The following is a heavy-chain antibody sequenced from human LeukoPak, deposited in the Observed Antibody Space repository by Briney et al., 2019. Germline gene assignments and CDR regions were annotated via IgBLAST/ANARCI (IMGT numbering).Heavy chain of an antibody. D-gene: IGHD1-14*01. CDR3: ARDITRQDFDY. V-gene: IGHV7-4-1*02. CDR2: INTNTGNP. J-gene: IGHJ4*02. CDR1: GYSFTRYA. Sequence: ASVKVSFKASGYSFTRYAMNWVRQAPGQGLEWMGWINTNTGNPTYAQGFTGRFVFSLDTSVSTAYLQISSLKAEDTAVYYCARDITRQDFDYWGQGTLVTVSS.